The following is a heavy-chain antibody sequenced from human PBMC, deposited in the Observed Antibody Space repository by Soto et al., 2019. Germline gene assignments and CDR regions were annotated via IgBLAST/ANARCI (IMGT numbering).Heavy chain of an antibody. CDR2: ISSSSSTI. Sequence: GGSLRLSCAASGFTFSSYSMNWVRQAPGKGLEWVSYISSSSSTIYYADSVKGRFTISRDNAKNSLYLQMNSLRAEDTAVYYCASEGVTSSYWYFDLWGRGTLVTVSS. V-gene: IGHV3-48*01. CDR3: ASEGVTSSYWYFDL. J-gene: IGHJ2*01. CDR1: GFTFSSYS. D-gene: IGHD4-17*01.